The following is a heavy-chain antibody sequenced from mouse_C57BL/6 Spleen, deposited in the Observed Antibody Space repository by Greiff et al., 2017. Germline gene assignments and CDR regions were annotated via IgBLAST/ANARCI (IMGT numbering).Heavy chain of an antibody. CDR3: ARDYGSRSWFAY. CDR2: INPSNGGT. J-gene: IGHJ3*01. Sequence: VQLQQSGTELVKPGASVKLSCKASGYTFTSYWMHWVKQRPGQGLEWIGNINPSNGGTNYNEKFKSKATLTVDKSSSTADMQLSSLTSEDSAVYYCARDYGSRSWFAYWGQGTLVTVSA. V-gene: IGHV1-53*01. D-gene: IGHD1-1*01. CDR1: GYTFTSYW.